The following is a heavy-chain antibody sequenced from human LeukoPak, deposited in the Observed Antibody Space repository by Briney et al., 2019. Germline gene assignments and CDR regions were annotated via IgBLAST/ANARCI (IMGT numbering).Heavy chain of an antibody. CDR3: AREARYDYVWGSYRYTRDPFDY. CDR2: INADGSIT. CDR1: GFTFSDYW. J-gene: IGHJ4*02. D-gene: IGHD3-16*02. V-gene: IGHV3-74*01. Sequence: GGSLRLSCAASGFTFSDYWMHWVRQVPGKGLVWVARINADGSITNHADSVKGRFTISRGNAENTLYLQMNSLRAEDTAVYYCAREARYDYVWGSYRYTRDPFDYWGQGTLVTVSS.